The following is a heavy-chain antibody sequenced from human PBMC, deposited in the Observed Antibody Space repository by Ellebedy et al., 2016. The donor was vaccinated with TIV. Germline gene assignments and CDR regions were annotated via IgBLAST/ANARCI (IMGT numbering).Heavy chain of an antibody. D-gene: IGHD3-10*01. CDR1: GFTFSSYN. Sequence: GESLKISCAASGFTFSSYNMNWVRQAPGKGLEWVSYISSSSSPIYYADSVKGRFTISRDNAKNSLYLQMNSLRDEDTAVYYCARAGYGSGDYYDKYWGQGTLVTVSS. V-gene: IGHV3-48*02. CDR2: ISSSSSPI. CDR3: ARAGYGSGDYYDKY. J-gene: IGHJ4*02.